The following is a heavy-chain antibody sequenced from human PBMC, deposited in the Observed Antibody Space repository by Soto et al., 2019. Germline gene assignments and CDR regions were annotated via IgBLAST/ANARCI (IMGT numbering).Heavy chain of an antibody. J-gene: IGHJ4*02. Sequence: EAQLVESGGGLVQPGGSLRLSCAFSGFSFDEHAMHWVRQAPGKGLEWVAGLLWHGGRPGYADSVKGRFTISRDSAKDFLYLQMNSLRTEDTALYYCGKDLTPGGLESWGQGTLVSVSS. CDR3: GKDLTPGGLES. D-gene: IGHD2-15*01. V-gene: IGHV3-9*01. CDR1: GFSFDEHA. CDR2: LLWHGGRP.